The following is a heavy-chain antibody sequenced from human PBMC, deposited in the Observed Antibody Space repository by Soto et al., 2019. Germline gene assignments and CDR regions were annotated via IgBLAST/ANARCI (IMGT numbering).Heavy chain of an antibody. D-gene: IGHD7-27*01. CDR1: GFTFSAYS. CDR3: AKDRWLSGGFDY. J-gene: IGHJ4*02. V-gene: IGHV3-21*01. CDR2: ISSRSSYI. Sequence: GGSLRLSCAASGFTFSAYSFNWVRQAPGKGLEWVASISSRSSYIYYADSVRGRFLISRDNTKNSVYLQMNSLRAEDTAVYYCAKDRWLSGGFDYWGQGTLVTVSS.